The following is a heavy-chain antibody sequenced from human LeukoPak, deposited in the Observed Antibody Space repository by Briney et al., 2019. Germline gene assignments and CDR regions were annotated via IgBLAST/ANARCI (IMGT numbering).Heavy chain of an antibody. CDR1: GIIFSKYG. CDR2: VLGSGVPT. D-gene: IGHD3-10*01. V-gene: IGHV3-23*01. CDR3: ARGPPYGARSDYFDY. J-gene: IGHJ4*02. Sequence: PGGSLRLSCAASGIIFSKYGMSWVRQAPGKGLEWVATVLGSGVPTYYADSVQGRFTISRDNTKNSLDLQMSSLRVEDTAVYFCARGPPYGARSDYFDYWGQGTLVTVSS.